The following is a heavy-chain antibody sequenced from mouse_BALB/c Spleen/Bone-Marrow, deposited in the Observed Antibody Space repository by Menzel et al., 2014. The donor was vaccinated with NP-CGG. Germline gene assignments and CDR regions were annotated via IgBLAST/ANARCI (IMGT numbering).Heavy chain of an antibody. J-gene: IGHJ2*02. Sequence: VKLVESGPGLVAPSQSLSITCTVSGFSLTRYGVHWVRQPPGKGLEWLGVIWAGGSTNYNSALMSRLSISKDNSKSQVFLKMNSLQTDDPAMYYCAREGPTIITTDLDYWGLGTSLPVSS. CDR3: AREGPTIITTDLDY. CDR2: IWAGGST. CDR1: GFSLTRYG. D-gene: IGHD2-12*01. V-gene: IGHV2-9*02.